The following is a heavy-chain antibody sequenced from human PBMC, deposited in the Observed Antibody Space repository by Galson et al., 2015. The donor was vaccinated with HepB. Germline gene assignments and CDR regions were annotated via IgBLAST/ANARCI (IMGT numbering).Heavy chain of an antibody. Sequence: SLRLSCAASGFTFSTHAMHWVRQAPGRGLEWVAFIWSDGSNKNYADSVKGRFTISKDNSKNTLYLQMNSLRAEDTAVYYCAREGSLSYWGQGTLVTVSS. CDR2: IWSDGSNK. V-gene: IGHV3-33*01. D-gene: IGHD3-16*01. CDR1: GFTFSTHA. J-gene: IGHJ4*02. CDR3: AREGSLSY.